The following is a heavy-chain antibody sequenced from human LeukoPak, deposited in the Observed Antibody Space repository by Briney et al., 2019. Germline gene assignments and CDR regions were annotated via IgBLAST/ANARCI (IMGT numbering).Heavy chain of an antibody. CDR2: IDGGEEST. Sequence: PGGSLRLSCAISGFIFNTNWMNWVRQGPGKGLEWLATIDGGEESTYYAASVKGRFAFSRDNSKNTVFLHMNSTRVEDTAVYYCARAVYWSLDYWGQGTPVTVSS. CDR3: ARAVYWSLDY. CDR1: GFIFNTNW. J-gene: IGHJ4*02. V-gene: IGHV3-23*01. D-gene: IGHD1-1*01.